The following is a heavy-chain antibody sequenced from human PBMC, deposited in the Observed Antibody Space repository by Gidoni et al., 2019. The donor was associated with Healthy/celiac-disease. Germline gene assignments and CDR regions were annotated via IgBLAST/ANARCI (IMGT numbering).Heavy chain of an antibody. CDR3: AKHRDYDY. J-gene: IGHJ4*02. CDR1: GFNFSSYA. V-gene: IGHV3-23*01. Sequence: VQLLESGGGLVQPGGSLRRSCAASGFNFSSYAMSWVRQAPWKGVEWVSAISGSGGSTYYADSVKVRFTIARDNSKNTLYLQMNSLRAEATAVYYCAKHRDYDYWGQGTLVTVSS. CDR2: ISGSGGST. D-gene: IGHD4-17*01.